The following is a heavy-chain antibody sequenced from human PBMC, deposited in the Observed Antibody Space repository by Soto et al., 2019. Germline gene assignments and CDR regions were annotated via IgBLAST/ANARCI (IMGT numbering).Heavy chain of an antibody. CDR3: ARYAAVAGILDY. V-gene: IGHV4-59*01. CDR2: LYNTGST. Sequence: SETLSLTCTVSGASISRYYWSWIRQSPGKGLEWIGYLYNTGSTIYNPSLKSRVTISVDTSKNQFSLKMNSVTAADTAVYYCARYAAVAGILDYWGQGTLVTVSS. J-gene: IGHJ4*02. D-gene: IGHD6-19*01. CDR1: GASISRYY.